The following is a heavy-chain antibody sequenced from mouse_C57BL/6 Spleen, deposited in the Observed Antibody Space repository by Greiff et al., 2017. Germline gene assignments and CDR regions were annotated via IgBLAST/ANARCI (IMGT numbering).Heavy chain of an antibody. V-gene: IGHV1-26*01. J-gene: IGHJ4*01. Sequence: VQLQQSGPELVKPGASVKISCKASGYTFTDYYMNWVKQSHGKSLEWIGDINPNNGGTSYNQKFKGKATLTVDKSSSTAYMELRSLTSEDSAVYYCARDGSSYLDYWGQGTSVTVSS. CDR2: INPNNGGT. D-gene: IGHD1-1*01. CDR3: ARDGSSYLDY. CDR1: GYTFTDYY.